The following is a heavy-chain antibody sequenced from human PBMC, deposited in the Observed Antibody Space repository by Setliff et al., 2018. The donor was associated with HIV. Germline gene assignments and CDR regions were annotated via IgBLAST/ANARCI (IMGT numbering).Heavy chain of an antibody. J-gene: IGHJ3*02. V-gene: IGHV4-39*07. CDR2: IHYSGST. D-gene: IGHD6-19*01. Sequence: PSETLSLTCAVSGGSISSGSYFWGWIRQPPGKGLEWIGSIHYSGSTYYNPSLKSRVTISVDTSKNPFSLKLSSVTAADTAVYYCARERIAVAGPRVAFDIWGQGTMVTVSS. CDR1: GGSISSGSYF. CDR3: ARERIAVAGPRVAFDI.